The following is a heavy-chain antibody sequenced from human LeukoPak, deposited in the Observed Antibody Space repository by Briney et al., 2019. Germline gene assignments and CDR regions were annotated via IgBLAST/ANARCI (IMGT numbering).Heavy chain of an antibody. Sequence: SVKVSCKASGGTFSSYAISWVRQAPGRGLEWMGRIIPILGIANYAQKFQGRVTITADKSTSTAYMELSSLRSEDTAVYYCASSPYGGNSVEFDYWGQGTLVTVSS. V-gene: IGHV1-69*04. D-gene: IGHD4-23*01. CDR1: GGTFSSYA. J-gene: IGHJ4*02. CDR2: IIPILGIA. CDR3: ASSPYGGNSVEFDY.